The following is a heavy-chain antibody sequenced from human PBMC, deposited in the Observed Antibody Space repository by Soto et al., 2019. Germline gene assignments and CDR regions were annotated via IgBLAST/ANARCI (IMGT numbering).Heavy chain of an antibody. D-gene: IGHD6-13*01. J-gene: IGHJ5*02. CDR1: GFTFSSYW. V-gene: IGHV3-7*01. Sequence: GGSLRLSCAASGFTFSSYWMSWVRQAPGKGLEWVANIKQDGSEKYYVDSVKGRFTISRDNAKNSLYLQMNSLRAEDTAVYYCARDWSSSWYTGYNWFDPWGQGTLVTVSS. CDR2: IKQDGSEK. CDR3: ARDWSSSWYTGYNWFDP.